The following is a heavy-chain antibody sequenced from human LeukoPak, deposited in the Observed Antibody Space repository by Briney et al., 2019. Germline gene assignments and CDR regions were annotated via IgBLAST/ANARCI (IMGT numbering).Heavy chain of an antibody. D-gene: IGHD3-22*01. V-gene: IGHV3-43*02. CDR3: AKDRDTTGYEH. Sequence: GGSLRLSCAASGFTFEDYAMHWVRQAPGKGLEWVSFVTGDGSSTYYADSVKGRFTISRDNNKNSLYLQMNSLRIEDTALYYCAKDRDTTGYEHWGQGTLVTVSS. CDR2: VTGDGSST. CDR1: GFTFEDYA. J-gene: IGHJ1*01.